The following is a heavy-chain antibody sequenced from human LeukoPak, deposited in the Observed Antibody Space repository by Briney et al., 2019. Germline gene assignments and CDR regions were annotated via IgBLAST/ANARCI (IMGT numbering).Heavy chain of an antibody. CDR3: ARDQGIAARFRPLDY. CDR2: IYYSGST. CDR1: GGSISSYY. J-gene: IGHJ4*02. V-gene: IGHV4-59*12. D-gene: IGHD6-6*01. Sequence: SETLSLTCTVSGGSISSYYWSWIRQPPGKGLEWIGYIYYSGSTNYNPSLKSRVTISVDTSKNQFSLKLSSVTPEDTAVYYCARDQGIAARFRPLDYWGQGTLVTVSS.